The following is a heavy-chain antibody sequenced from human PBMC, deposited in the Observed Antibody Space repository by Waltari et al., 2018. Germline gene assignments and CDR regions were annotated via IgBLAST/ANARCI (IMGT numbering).Heavy chain of an antibody. CDR2: ISSRSSNRL. D-gene: IGHD2-15*01. Sequence: EVQLVESGGGLAKPGGSLRLSCAASGFTLNNFIMNWVRQAPGKGLVWVLFISSRSSNRLFYADSGKGRFTISRDNGKNSLYLQMNNLGVDDTAVYYCTRGYCGGGSCYMADAFDTWGQGTMVTVSS. V-gene: IGHV3-21*01. CDR3: TRGYCGGGSCYMADAFDT. J-gene: IGHJ3*02. CDR1: GFTLNNFI.